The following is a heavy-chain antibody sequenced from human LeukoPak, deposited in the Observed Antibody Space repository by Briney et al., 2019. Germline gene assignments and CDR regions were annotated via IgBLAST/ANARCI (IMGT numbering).Heavy chain of an antibody. CDR3: GRASIVEATRDDF. V-gene: IGHV1-18*01. J-gene: IGHJ4*02. D-gene: IGHD1-26*01. CDR2: ISAYNGNT. CDR1: GYTFTSYG. Sequence: GASVKVSCKAPGYTFTSYGISWVRQAPGQGLEWKGWISAYNGNTNYAQKLQGRVTMTTDTSTSTAYMELRSLRPDDTAVYYCGRASIVEATRDDFWGKGTLVTVSS.